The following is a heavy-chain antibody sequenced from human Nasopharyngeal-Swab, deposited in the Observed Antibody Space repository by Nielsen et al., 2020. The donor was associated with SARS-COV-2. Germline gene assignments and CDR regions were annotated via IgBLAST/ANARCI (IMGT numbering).Heavy chain of an antibody. J-gene: IGHJ4*02. CDR1: GFTFSSYA. V-gene: IGHV3-30*04. Sequence: GESLKISCAASGFTFSSYAMHWVRQAPGKGLEWVAVISYDGSNKYYADSVKGRFTISRDNSKNTLYLQMNSLRAEDTAVYYCASAYYDFWSGDEYYFDYWGQGTLVTVSS. D-gene: IGHD3-3*01. CDR2: ISYDGSNK. CDR3: ASAYYDFWSGDEYYFDY.